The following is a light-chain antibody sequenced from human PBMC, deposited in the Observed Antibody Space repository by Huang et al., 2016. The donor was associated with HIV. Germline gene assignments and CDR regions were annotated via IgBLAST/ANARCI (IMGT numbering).Light chain of an antibody. CDR1: QSVSTY. Sequence: EIVMTQSPATLSVSTGERATLSCRASQSVSTYLAGYQQKPGQAPRLLIYGASNRATGIPARFSGSGSGTEFTLTISSLQSEDSAFYYCQQYNNWPHTFGQGTKLEIK. J-gene: IGKJ2*01. CDR3: QQYNNWPHT. CDR2: GAS. V-gene: IGKV3-15*01.